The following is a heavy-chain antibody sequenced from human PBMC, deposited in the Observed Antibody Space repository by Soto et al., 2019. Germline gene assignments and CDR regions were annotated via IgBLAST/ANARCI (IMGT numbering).Heavy chain of an antibody. Sequence: RWESLQISCKGSGYSFTSYWISWVRQMPGKGLEWMGRIDPSDSYTNYSPSFQGHVTISADKSISTAYLQWSSLKASDTAMYYRAGHLISARGSYYYVMDVWGQGTTVTGSS. CDR3: AGHLISARGSYYYVMDV. CDR1: GYSFTSYW. V-gene: IGHV5-10-1*01. J-gene: IGHJ6*02. D-gene: IGHD3-3*02. CDR2: IDPSDSYT.